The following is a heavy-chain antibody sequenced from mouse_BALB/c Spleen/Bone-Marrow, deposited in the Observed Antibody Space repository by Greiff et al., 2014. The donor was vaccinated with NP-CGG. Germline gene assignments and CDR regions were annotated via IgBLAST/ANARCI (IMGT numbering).Heavy chain of an antibody. CDR1: GYTFTSYT. CDR2: INPSSGYT. V-gene: IGHV1-4*02. J-gene: IGHJ3*01. D-gene: IGHD2-1*01. Sequence: QVQLQQSAAELARPGASVKMSCKASGYTFTSYTIHWVKQRPGQGLEWIGYINPSSGYTDYNQRFNDKTTLTTDKFSSTAYMQLSSLTSEDSAVYYCARLNYGNPFAYWGQGTLVTVSA. CDR3: ARLNYGNPFAY.